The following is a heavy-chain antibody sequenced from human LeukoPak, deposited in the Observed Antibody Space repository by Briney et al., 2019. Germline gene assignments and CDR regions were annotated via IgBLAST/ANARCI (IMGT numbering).Heavy chain of an antibody. D-gene: IGHD1-26*01. CDR2: IRVDGSVV. Sequence: GGSLRLSCAASGFTFSAYAMTWVRQAPGKGLEWVATIRVDGSVVYPEDSRKGRFTISRDNAWNSLYLQMDSLRVEDTAVYYCATYSGPDKWDASDMWGQGTLVTVSP. CDR3: ATYSGPDKWDASDM. J-gene: IGHJ3*02. CDR1: GFTFSAYA. V-gene: IGHV3-7*01.